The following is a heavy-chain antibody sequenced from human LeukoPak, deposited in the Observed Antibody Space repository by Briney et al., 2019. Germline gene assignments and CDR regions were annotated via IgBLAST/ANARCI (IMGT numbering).Heavy chain of an antibody. J-gene: IGHJ4*02. Sequence: GGSLRLSCAASGFTFSNAWMSWVRQAPGKGLEWVGRIKSKTDGGTTDYAAPVKGRFTISGDDSKNTLYLQMNSLKTEDTAVYYCTSQTYYYDSSGYYYHDYWGQGTLVTVSS. D-gene: IGHD3-22*01. V-gene: IGHV3-15*01. CDR2: IKSKTDGGTT. CDR1: GFTFSNAW. CDR3: TSQTYYYDSSGYYYHDY.